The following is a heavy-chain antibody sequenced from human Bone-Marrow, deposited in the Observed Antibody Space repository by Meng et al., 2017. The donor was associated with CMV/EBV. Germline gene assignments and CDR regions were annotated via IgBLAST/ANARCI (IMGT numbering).Heavy chain of an antibody. CDR3: ARCREWLRPHPDDMDV. CDR1: GFTFSDYY. D-gene: IGHD5-12*01. J-gene: IGHJ6*02. CDR2: ISSSGSTI. Sequence: GGSLRLSCAASGFTFSDYYMSWIRQAPGKGLEWVSYISSSGSTIYYADSVKGRFTISRDNAKNSLYLQMNSLRAEDTAVYYCARCREWLRPHPDDMDVWGQGTTVTVSS. V-gene: IGHV3-11*01.